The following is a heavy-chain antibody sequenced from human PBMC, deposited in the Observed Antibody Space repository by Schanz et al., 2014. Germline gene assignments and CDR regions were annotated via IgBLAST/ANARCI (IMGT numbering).Heavy chain of an antibody. V-gene: IGHV1-46*02. CDR3: AKQHGVSQQVSDY. CDR1: RYTFNTYG. J-gene: IGHJ4*02. CDR2: INPSGGST. D-gene: IGHD1-1*01. Sequence: GPEVKEPGASVKVSCEASRYTFNTYGLNWVRQAPGQGLEWMGMINPSGGSTTYAQKFQGRVTMTRDTSTSTVYMELSSLRSEDTAVYYCAKQHGVSQQVSDYWGQGTLVTVSS.